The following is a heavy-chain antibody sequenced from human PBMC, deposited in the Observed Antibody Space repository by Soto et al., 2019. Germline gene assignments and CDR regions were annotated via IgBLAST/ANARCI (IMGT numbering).Heavy chain of an antibody. D-gene: IGHD2-2*01. CDR2: IRGNGGNT. CDR3: AKGDRFIVVVPAAPHFDI. J-gene: IGHJ4*02. CDR1: GFTFGTYA. Sequence: GGSLRLSCAASGFTFGTYAMSWVRQAPGKGLEWLSVIRGNGGNTFYADSGKGRFTNSRDNSKNTLYLLLNSLRAEDTAVYYSAKGDRFIVVVPAAPHFDIWGQGTLVTVSS. V-gene: IGHV3-23*01.